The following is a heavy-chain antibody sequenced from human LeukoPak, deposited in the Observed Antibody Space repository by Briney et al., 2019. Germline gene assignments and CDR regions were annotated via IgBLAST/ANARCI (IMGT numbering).Heavy chain of an antibody. D-gene: IGHD6-13*01. V-gene: IGHV3-33*01. CDR3: ARDVFTSSWTPVGMDV. J-gene: IGHJ6*02. CDR2: IWYDGSNK. Sequence: GGSLRLSCAASGFTFSSYGMHWVRQAPGKGLEWVAVIWYDGSNKYYADSVKGRFTISRDNSKNTLYLQMNSLRAEDTAVYYCARDVFTSSWTPVGMDVWGRGTTVTVSS. CDR1: GFTFSSYG.